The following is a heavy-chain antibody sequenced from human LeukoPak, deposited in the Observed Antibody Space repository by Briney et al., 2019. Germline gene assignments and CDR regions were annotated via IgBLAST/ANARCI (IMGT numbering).Heavy chain of an antibody. J-gene: IGHJ4*02. CDR3: ARGGYFDISRYPNFEY. CDR2: INWNGGST. D-gene: IGHD3-22*01. Sequence: GGSLRLSCAASGFTFDDYGMSWVRQAPGKGLEWVSGINWNGGSTDYADSVKGRFTISRDNAKNSLYLQMNSLRAEDTALYHCARGGYFDISRYPNFEYWGQGTLVTVSS. CDR1: GFTFDDYG. V-gene: IGHV3-20*01.